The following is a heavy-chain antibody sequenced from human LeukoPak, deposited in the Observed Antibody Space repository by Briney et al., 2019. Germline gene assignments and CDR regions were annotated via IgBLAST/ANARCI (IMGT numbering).Heavy chain of an antibody. D-gene: IGHD6-6*01. J-gene: IGHJ6*02. V-gene: IGHV4-59*01. Sequence: PSETLSLTCTVSGGSIRSYYWSWIRQPPGKGLEWLGYIYYSGSTNYNPSLKSRVTISVDTSKNQFSLKLSSVTAADTAVYYCARVAEYSSFYYFQGMDVWGQGTTVTVSS. CDR2: IYYSGST. CDR3: ARVAEYSSFYYFQGMDV. CDR1: GGSIRSYY.